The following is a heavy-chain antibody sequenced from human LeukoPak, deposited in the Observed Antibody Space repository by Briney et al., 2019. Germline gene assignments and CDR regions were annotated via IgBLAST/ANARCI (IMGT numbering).Heavy chain of an antibody. CDR3: ARDNIYDYVWGSYGDY. Sequence: ASVKVSCKASGYTFTGYYMHWVRQAPGQGLEWMGWINPNSGGTNYAQKSQGRVTMTRDTSISTAYMELSSLRSEDTAVYYCARDNIYDYVWGSYGDYWGQGTLVTVSS. J-gene: IGHJ4*02. CDR2: INPNSGGT. D-gene: IGHD3-16*01. V-gene: IGHV1-2*02. CDR1: GYTFTGYY.